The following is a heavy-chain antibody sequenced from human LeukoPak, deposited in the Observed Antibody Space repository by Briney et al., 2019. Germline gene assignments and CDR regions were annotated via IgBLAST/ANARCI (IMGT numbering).Heavy chain of an antibody. CDR2: ISGSGGST. CDR3: AKGPKIPAPTYYFYY. J-gene: IGHJ4*02. CDR1: GFTFSSYA. Sequence: GGSLRLSCAASGFTFSSYAMGWVRQAPGRGLEWISAISGSGGSTYYAASVKGRFTISRDNSKNTLFLQMNSLRAEDTAVYYCAKGPKIPAPTYYFYYWGQGTLVTVSS. D-gene: IGHD2-15*01. V-gene: IGHV3-23*01.